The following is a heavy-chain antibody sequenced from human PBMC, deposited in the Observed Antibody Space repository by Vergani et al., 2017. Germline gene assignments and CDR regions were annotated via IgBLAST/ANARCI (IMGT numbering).Heavy chain of an antibody. CDR3: ARDRWGLVVGASFAY. D-gene: IGHD1-26*01. J-gene: IGHJ4*02. CDR1: GFTFSSYG. Sequence: QVQLVESGGGVVQPGRSLRLSCAASGFTFSSYGMHWVRQAPGKGLEWVAVIWDDGSNKYYADSVKGRFTISRDNSKNTLYLQMNSLRAEDTAVYYCARDRWGLVVGASFAYWDQGTLVTVSS. V-gene: IGHV3-33*01. CDR2: IWDDGSNK.